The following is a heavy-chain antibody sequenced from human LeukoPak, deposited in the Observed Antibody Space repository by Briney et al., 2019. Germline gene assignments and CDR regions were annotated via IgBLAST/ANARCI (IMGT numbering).Heavy chain of an antibody. Sequence: PGGSLRLSCAASGFTFSSYGMNWVRQAPGKGLEWVSYISSSGGSKYYAESVKGRFTISRDNAKNSLSLQMNSLRAEDTAIYYCATFLDYWGQGTLVTVSS. CDR2: ISSSGGSK. V-gene: IGHV3-48*04. J-gene: IGHJ4*02. CDR1: GFTFSSYG. CDR3: ATFLDY.